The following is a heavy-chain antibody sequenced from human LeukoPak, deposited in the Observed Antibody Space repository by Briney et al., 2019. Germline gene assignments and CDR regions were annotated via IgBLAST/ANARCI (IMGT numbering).Heavy chain of an antibody. Sequence: WGSLRLSCAASGFTFSGYEMNWVRQDPGKGLEWVSYISSSGSTIYYADSVKGRFTISRDNAKNSLYLQMNSLRAEDTAVYYCAELGITMIGGVWGKGTTVTISS. J-gene: IGHJ6*04. CDR2: ISSSGSTI. CDR3: AELGITMIGGV. D-gene: IGHD3-10*02. V-gene: IGHV3-48*03. CDR1: GFTFSGYE.